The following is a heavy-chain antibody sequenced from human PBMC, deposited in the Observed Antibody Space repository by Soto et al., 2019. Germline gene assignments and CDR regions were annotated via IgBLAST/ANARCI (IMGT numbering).Heavy chain of an antibody. CDR1: GGTFSGYY. Sequence: SENLSLPCAVYGGTFSGYYWSWIRQPPGKGLEWIGEINHSGSTNYNPSPKSRVTISVDTSKNQFSLKLSSVTAADTAVYYCARARGGYCSSTSCSKLYYYYVMDGWGQGTTVTVSS. V-gene: IGHV4-34*01. CDR2: INHSGST. CDR3: ARARGGYCSSTSCSKLYYYYVMDG. J-gene: IGHJ6*02. D-gene: IGHD2-2*01.